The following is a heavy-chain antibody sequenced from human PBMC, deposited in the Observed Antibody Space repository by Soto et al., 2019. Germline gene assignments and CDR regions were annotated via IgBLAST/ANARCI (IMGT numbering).Heavy chain of an antibody. J-gene: IGHJ4*02. CDR1: GGSISSGGYY. D-gene: IGHD1-1*01. CDR2: IYYSGST. Sequence: QVQLQESGPGLVKPSQTLSLTCTVSGGSISSGGYYWSWIRQHPGKGLEWIGYIYYSGSTYYNPSLKXXVXIXXDTSKNQFSLKLSSVTAADTAVYYCARGNWNYFGYWGQGTLVTVSS. V-gene: IGHV4-31*01. CDR3: ARGNWNYFGY.